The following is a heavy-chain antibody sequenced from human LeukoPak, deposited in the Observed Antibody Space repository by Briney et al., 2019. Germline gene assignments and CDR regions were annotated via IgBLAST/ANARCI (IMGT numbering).Heavy chain of an antibody. CDR3: AKGSTVVTRLDYFDY. CDR1: GFTFSVYG. CDR2: IRYDGSNK. J-gene: IGHJ4*02. D-gene: IGHD4-23*01. Sequence: GGSLRLSCAASGFTFSVYGMHWVRQAPGKGLEWVAFIRYDGSNKSSADSVKGRFTISRDNSKNTLYLQMNSLRAEDTAVYYCAKGSTVVTRLDYFDYWGQGTLVTVSS. V-gene: IGHV3-30*02.